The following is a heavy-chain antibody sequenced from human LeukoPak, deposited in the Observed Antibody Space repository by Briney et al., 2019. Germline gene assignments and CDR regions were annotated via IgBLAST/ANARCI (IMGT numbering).Heavy chain of an antibody. CDR1: GFTFSAYY. D-gene: IGHD3-16*01. CDR2: IGSSGSSI. CDR3: ARVKGATDY. J-gene: IGHJ4*02. V-gene: IGHV3-11*01. Sequence: PGGSLRLSCAASGFTFSAYYMTWIRQAPGKGLEWVSYIGSSGSSIYYADSVRGRFTISRDNAKNSLYLQVNSLRAEDTAVYYCARVKGATDYWGQGTLVTVSS.